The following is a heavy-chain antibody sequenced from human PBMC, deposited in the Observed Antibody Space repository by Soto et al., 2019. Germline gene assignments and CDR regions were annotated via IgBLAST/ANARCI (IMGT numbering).Heavy chain of an antibody. V-gene: IGHV3-9*01. J-gene: IGHJ6*03. D-gene: IGHD2-15*01. CDR2: ISWNSGSI. Sequence: EVQLVESGGGLVQPGRSLRLSCAASGFTFDDYAMHWVRQAPGKGLVLVSGISWNSGSIGYADSVKGRFTISRDNAKNSLYLQMNSLRAEDTALYYCARGSVVAEYYYYYMDVWGKGTTVTVSS. CDR3: ARGSVVAEYYYYYMDV. CDR1: GFTFDDYA.